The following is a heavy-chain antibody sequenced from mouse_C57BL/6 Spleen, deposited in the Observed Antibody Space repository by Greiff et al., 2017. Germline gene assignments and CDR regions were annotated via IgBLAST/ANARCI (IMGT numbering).Heavy chain of an antibody. Sequence: QVQLQQSGAELVKPGASVKISCKASGYAFSSYWMNWVKQRPGKGLEWIGQIYPGDGDTNYNGKFKGKATLTADKSSSKAYMQLSSLTSEDSAVYVCARSGITTVVADYWGQGTTLTVSS. CDR3: ARSGITTVVADY. D-gene: IGHD1-1*01. J-gene: IGHJ2*01. CDR1: GYAFSSYW. CDR2: IYPGDGDT. V-gene: IGHV1-80*01.